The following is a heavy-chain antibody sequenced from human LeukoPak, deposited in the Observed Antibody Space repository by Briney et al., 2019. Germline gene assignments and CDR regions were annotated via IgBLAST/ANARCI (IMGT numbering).Heavy chain of an antibody. CDR1: GYIFTTYG. V-gene: IGHV1-18*01. Sequence: ASVKVSCKASGYIFTTYGISWVRQAPGQGLEWMGWISGYNDDTNYAQKLQGRVTMTTDTSTSTAYMELRSLTSDDTAVYYCARDHGFSGGSYFDTFDIWGRGTMVTVSS. J-gene: IGHJ3*02. D-gene: IGHD1-26*01. CDR3: ARDHGFSGGSYFDTFDI. CDR2: ISGYNDDT.